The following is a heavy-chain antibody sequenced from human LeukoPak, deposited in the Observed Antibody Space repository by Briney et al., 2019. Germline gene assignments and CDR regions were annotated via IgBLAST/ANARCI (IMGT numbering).Heavy chain of an antibody. CDR1: GYTFTSYG. J-gene: IGHJ4*02. CDR2: ISAHNGNT. D-gene: IGHD2-8*02. V-gene: IGHV1-18*01. Sequence: GASVKVSCKASGYTFTSYGISWVRQAPGQGLEWMGWISAHNGNTNYAQKLQGRVTMTTDTSTSTAYMELRSLRSDDTAVYYCARDLRFAGTGAFDYWGQGTLVTVSS. CDR3: ARDLRFAGTGAFDY.